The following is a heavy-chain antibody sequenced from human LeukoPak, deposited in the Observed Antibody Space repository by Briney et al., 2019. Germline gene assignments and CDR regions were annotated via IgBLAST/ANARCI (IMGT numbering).Heavy chain of an antibody. CDR3: ARAGGKTYYYDSSGYYPSPYYYYMDV. CDR2: ISSSGSTI. Sequence: PGGSLRLSCAASGFTFSDYYMSWIRQAPGKGLEWVSYISSSGSTIYYADSVKGRFTISRDNAKNSLYLHMNSLRAEDTAVYYCARAGGKTYYYDSSGYYPSPYYYYMDVWGKGTTVTVSS. CDR1: GFTFSDYY. D-gene: IGHD3-22*01. V-gene: IGHV3-11*04. J-gene: IGHJ6*03.